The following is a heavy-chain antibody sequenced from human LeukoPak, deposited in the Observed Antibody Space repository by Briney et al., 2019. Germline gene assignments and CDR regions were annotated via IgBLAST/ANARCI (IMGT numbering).Heavy chain of an antibody. J-gene: IGHJ6*02. D-gene: IGHD5-24*01. CDR2: INHSGST. CDR1: GGSFSGYY. Sequence: PSETLSLTCAVYGGSFSGYYWSWIRQPPGKGLERIGEINHSGSTNYNPSLKSRVTISVDTSKNQFSLKLSSVTAADTAVYYCVRGGLEMATILYYYGMDVWGQGTTVTVSS. CDR3: VRGGLEMATILYYYGMDV. V-gene: IGHV4-34*01.